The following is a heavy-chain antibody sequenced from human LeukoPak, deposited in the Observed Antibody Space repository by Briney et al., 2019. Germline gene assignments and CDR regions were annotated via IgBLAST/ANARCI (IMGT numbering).Heavy chain of an antibody. CDR2: IRYDGSNK. CDR3: APDIVVVPAAADAFDI. D-gene: IGHD2-2*01. CDR1: GFTFSSYG. J-gene: IGHJ3*02. V-gene: IGHV3-30*02. Sequence: PGGSLGLSCAASGFTFSSYGMHWVRQAPGKGLEWVAFIRYDGSNKYYADSVKGRFTISRDNSKNTLYLQMNSLRAEDTAVYYCAPDIVVVPAAADAFDIWGQGTMVTVSS.